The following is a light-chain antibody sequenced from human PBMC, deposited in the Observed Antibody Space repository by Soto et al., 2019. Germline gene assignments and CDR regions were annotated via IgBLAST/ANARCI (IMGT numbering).Light chain of an antibody. CDR3: CSYAGSSTFHYV. J-gene: IGLJ1*01. Sequence: QSALTQPASVSGSPGQSITLSCTGTSSDVGSYNLVSWYQQHPGKAPKLMIYEGSKRPSGVSNRFSGSKSGNTASLTISGLQAEDEADYYCCSYAGSSTFHYVFGTGTKVTVL. CDR1: SSDVGSYNL. CDR2: EGS. V-gene: IGLV2-23*03.